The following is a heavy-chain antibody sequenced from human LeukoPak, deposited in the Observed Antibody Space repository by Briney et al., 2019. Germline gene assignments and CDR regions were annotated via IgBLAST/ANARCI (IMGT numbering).Heavy chain of an antibody. CDR2: ISWDGGST. CDR3: AKDESIVGARIDY. V-gene: IGHV3-43*01. Sequence: PGGSLRLSCAASGLIFDDYTMHWVRQAPGKGLEWVSLISWDGGSTYYADSVKGRFTISRDNSKNSLYLQMNSLRTEDTALYYCAKDESIVGARIDYWGQGTLVTVSS. CDR1: GLIFDDYT. D-gene: IGHD1-26*01. J-gene: IGHJ4*02.